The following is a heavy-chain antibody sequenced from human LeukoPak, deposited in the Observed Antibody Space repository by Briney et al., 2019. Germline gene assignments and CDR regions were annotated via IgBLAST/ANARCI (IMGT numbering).Heavy chain of an antibody. CDR3: ARNDYGDYGIDY. D-gene: IGHD4-17*01. J-gene: IGHJ4*02. CDR1: GFTFSTYS. V-gene: IGHV3-21*01. Sequence: PGGSLRLSCASSGFTFSTYSMSWVRQAPGKRLEWVSYISRSASSIYYADSVKGRFTTSRDNAKNSLYLQMNSLRAEDTAIYFCARNDYGDYGIDYWGQGTLVTVSS. CDR2: ISRSASSI.